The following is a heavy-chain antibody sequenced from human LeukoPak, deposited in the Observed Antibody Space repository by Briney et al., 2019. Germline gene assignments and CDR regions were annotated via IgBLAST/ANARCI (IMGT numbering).Heavy chain of an antibody. Sequence: GSSLRLFCAASGFTFSSYGMHWVRQAPGKGLEWVAVISYDGSNKYYADSVKGRFTIPRDNSKNTLYLQMNSLRAEETAVYYCAKAAASYSYDYYFDYGGQGNRVTVSS. CDR1: GFTFSSYG. J-gene: IGHJ4*02. CDR3: AKAAASYSYDYYFDY. V-gene: IGHV3-30*18. D-gene: IGHD5-18*01. CDR2: ISYDGSNK.